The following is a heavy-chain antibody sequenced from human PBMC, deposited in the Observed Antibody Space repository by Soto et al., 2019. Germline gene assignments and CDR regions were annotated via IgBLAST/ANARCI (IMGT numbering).Heavy chain of an antibody. CDR2: IYRGGST. D-gene: IGHD3-3*01. Sequence: DVQLVETGGGLIQPGGSLRLSCAASGFSVSSDYMNWVRQDPGKGLEWASVIYRGGSTYYADSVRGRFTISRDNSENTLFLQMNSGRAEDTGVYYCARATEWKALGIWGQGTMVTVSS. V-gene: IGHV3-53*02. J-gene: IGHJ3*02. CDR3: ARATEWKALGI. CDR1: GFSVSSDY.